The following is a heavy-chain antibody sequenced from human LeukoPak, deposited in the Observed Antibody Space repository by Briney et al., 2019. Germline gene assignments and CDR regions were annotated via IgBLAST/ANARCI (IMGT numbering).Heavy chain of an antibody. J-gene: IGHJ3*02. Sequence: GGSLRLSCAASGFTFSNYAMTWVRQAPGKGLEWVSSIRGNGGGTFYADSVKCRFTISRDNSENTLFLQMNSLRADDAAIYYCAKDQIGVLPDAFDIWGQGTMVSVSS. D-gene: IGHD3-10*01. CDR3: AKDQIGVLPDAFDI. CDR2: IRGNGGGT. V-gene: IGHV3-23*01. CDR1: GFTFSNYA.